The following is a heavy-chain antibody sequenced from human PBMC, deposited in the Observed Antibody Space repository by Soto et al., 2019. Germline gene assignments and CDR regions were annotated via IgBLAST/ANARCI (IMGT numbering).Heavy chain of an antibody. CDR1: GGSISSYY. CDR3: ARDQGYDYVGGGSYYYYGMDV. Sequence: SETLSLTCTVSGGSISSYYWSWIRQPAGKGLEWIGRIYTSGSTNYNPSLKSRVTMSVDTSKSQFSLKLSSVTAADTAVYYCARDQGYDYVGGGSYYYYGMDVWGQGTTVTVSS. D-gene: IGHD3-16*01. J-gene: IGHJ6*02. CDR2: IYTSGST. V-gene: IGHV4-4*07.